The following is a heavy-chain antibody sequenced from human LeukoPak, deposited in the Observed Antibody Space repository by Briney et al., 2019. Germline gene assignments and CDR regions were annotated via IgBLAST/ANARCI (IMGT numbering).Heavy chain of an antibody. CDR1: GFTFSSYA. V-gene: IGHV3-23*01. Sequence: HSGGSLRLSCAASGFTFSSYAMSWVRQAPGKGLEWVSSIGGSGGSTYYADSVKGRFTISRDNSENMLYLQMNSLRAEDTAVYYCAKVETAAAATLRGFDYWGQGTLVTVSS. CDR3: AKVETAAAATLRGFDY. J-gene: IGHJ4*02. D-gene: IGHD6-13*01. CDR2: IGGSGGST.